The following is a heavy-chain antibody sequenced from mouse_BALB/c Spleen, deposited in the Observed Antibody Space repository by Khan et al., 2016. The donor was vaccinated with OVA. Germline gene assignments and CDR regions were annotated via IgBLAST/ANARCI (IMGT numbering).Heavy chain of an antibody. J-gene: IGHJ2*01. CDR2: INPSTGYT. V-gene: IGHV1-7*01. D-gene: IGHD1-1*01. CDR1: GYTFINYW. CDR3: ARRGQRWDLDY. Sequence: QVQLQQSGAELAKPGASVKMSCKASGYTFINYWILWIKQRPGQGLEWIGYINPSTGYTEYNQNFKDKATLTADKSSRKAYMKLSSQKCEDATVYYWARRGQRWDLDYWGQGTTLKGSS.